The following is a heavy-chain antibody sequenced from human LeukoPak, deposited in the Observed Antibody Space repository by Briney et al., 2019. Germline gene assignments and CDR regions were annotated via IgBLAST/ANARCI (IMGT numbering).Heavy chain of an antibody. CDR3: ARHVGGYSSSWGYYYYGMDV. CDR2: MYPADSDT. J-gene: IGHJ6*02. Sequence: GESLQISCKGSGYTFTSYWIGWVRQMPGKGLEWMGIMYPADSDTRYSPSFQGQVTLSADKSISTAYLRWSSLKASDTAMYYCARHVGGYSSSWGYYYYGMDVWGQGTTVTVSS. D-gene: IGHD6-19*01. V-gene: IGHV5-51*01. CDR1: GYTFTSYW.